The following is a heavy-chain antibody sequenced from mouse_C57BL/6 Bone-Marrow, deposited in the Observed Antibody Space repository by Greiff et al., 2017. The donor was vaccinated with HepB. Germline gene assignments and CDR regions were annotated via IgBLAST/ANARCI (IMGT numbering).Heavy chain of an antibody. CDR1: GYSITSGYY. CDR2: ISYDGSN. Sequence: EVKLMESGPGLVKPSQSLSLTCSVTGYSITSGYYWNWIRQFPGNKLEWMGYISYDGSNNYNPSLKNRISITRDTSKNQFFLKLNSVTTEDTATYYCERGFCAWFAYWGQGTRVTVSA. V-gene: IGHV3-6*01. CDR3: ERGFCAWFAY. J-gene: IGHJ3*01.